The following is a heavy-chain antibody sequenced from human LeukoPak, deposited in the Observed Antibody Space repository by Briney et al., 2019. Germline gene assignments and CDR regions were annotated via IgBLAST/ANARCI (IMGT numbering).Heavy chain of an antibody. J-gene: IGHJ3*02. V-gene: IGHV3-30*02. D-gene: IGHD2-15*01. CDR3: AKDEGGYCSGGSCPLGAFDI. CDR1: GFTFSSYG. Sequence: GGSLRLSRAASGFTFSSYGMHWVRQAPGKGLEWVAFIRYDGSNKYYADSVKGRFTISRDNSKNTLYLQMNSLRAEDTAVYYCAKDEGGYCSGGSCPLGAFDIWGQGTMVTVSS. CDR2: IRYDGSNK.